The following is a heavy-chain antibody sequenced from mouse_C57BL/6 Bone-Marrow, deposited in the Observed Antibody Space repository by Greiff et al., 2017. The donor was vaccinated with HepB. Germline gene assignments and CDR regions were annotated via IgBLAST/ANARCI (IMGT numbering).Heavy chain of an antibody. CDR2: ISGGGGNT. CDR1: GFTFSSYT. Sequence: EVQGVESGGGLVKPGGSLKLSCAASGFTFSSYTMSWVRQTPEKRLEWVATISGGGGNTYYTDSVKGRFTISRDNAKNTLYLQMSSLRSEDTALYYCARRGWLLWYFDVWGTGTTVTVSS. CDR3: ARRGWLLWYFDV. J-gene: IGHJ1*03. D-gene: IGHD2-3*01. V-gene: IGHV5-9*01.